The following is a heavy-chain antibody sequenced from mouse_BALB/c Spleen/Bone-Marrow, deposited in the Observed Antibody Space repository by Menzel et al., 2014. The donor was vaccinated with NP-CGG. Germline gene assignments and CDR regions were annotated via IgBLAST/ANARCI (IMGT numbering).Heavy chain of an antibody. CDR1: GYTFTSYW. CDR3: ARRDFRSWFAY. J-gene: IGHJ3*01. CDR2: INPSNGRA. D-gene: IGHD2-14*01. Sequence: VQLQQSGAELVKPGASVSLSCKASGYTFTSYWVYWVKQRPGQGLEWIGEINPSNGRANYNEKFKNKATLTVDKSTSTAYMQVSSLTSEDSAVYYCARRDFRSWFAYWGQGTLVTVSA. V-gene: IGHV1S81*02.